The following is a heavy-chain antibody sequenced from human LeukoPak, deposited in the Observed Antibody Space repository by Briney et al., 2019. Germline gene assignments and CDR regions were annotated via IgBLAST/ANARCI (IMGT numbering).Heavy chain of an antibody. Sequence: KPGGSLRLFCAASGFTFSSYSMNWVRQAPGKGLEWVSSIISSSSTFIYYADSVKGRFTISRDNAKNSLYLQMNSLRAEDTAVYYCARGRWLARQEKLIFDYWGQGTLVTVSS. CDR1: GFTFSSYS. J-gene: IGHJ4*02. V-gene: IGHV3-21*01. CDR2: IISSSSTFI. D-gene: IGHD6-19*01. CDR3: ARGRWLARQEKLIFDY.